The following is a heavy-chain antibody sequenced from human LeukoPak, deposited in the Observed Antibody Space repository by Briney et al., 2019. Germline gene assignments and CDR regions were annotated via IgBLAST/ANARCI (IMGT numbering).Heavy chain of an antibody. CDR3: AIREPIGY. CDR1: GFSFANSV. V-gene: IGHV3-23*01. J-gene: IGHJ4*02. D-gene: IGHD6-13*01. CDR2: ISGSGDRT. Sequence: GGSLRLSCAASGFSFANSVISWIRQAPGKGPEWVSAISGSGDRTDYADSVRGRFTISRDNSKSTLYLQMNSLRVEDTAIYYCAIREPIGYWGQGSLVAVSP.